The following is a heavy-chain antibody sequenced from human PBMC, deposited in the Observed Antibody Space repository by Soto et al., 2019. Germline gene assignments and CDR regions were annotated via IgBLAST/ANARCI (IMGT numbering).Heavy chain of an antibody. Sequence: QVHLQQWGAGLLKPSETLSLTCAVYGGSFSGYYWSWIRQPPGKGLEWIGEINHSGSTNYNPSLKSRVTISVDTSKNQFSLKLSSVTAADTAVYYSARPDIVVVVAASNWYFDLWGRGTLVTVSS. J-gene: IGHJ2*01. CDR2: INHSGST. CDR3: ARPDIVVVVAASNWYFDL. V-gene: IGHV4-34*01. CDR1: GGSFSGYY. D-gene: IGHD2-15*01.